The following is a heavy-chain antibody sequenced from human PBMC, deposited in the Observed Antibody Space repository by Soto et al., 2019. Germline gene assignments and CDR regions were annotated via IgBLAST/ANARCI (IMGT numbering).Heavy chain of an antibody. V-gene: IGHV1-2*02. J-gene: IGHJ6*02. CDR3: AREDRDRETGLVPAAIDGMDV. CDR1: GYTFTGYY. D-gene: IGHD2-2*01. CDR2: INPNSGGT. Sequence: GASVKVSCKASGYTFTGYYMHWVRQAPGQRLERIGWINPNSGGTNYAQKFQGRVTITADESTSTAYMELSSLRSDDTAVYYCAREDRDRETGLVPAAIDGMDVWGQGTTVTVSS.